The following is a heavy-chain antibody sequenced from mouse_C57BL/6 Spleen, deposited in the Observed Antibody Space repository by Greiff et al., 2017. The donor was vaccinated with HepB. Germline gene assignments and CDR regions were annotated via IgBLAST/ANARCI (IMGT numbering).Heavy chain of an antibody. J-gene: IGHJ4*01. CDR1: GYTFTSYW. CDR2: INPSNGGT. CDR3: AQGLWLRRGYYAMDY. D-gene: IGHD2-2*01. V-gene: IGHV1-53*01. Sequence: VQLQQPGTELVKPGASVKLSCKASGYTFTSYWMHWVKQRPGQGLEWIGNINPSNGGTNYNEKFKSKATLTVDKSSSTAYMQLSSLTSEDSAVYYCAQGLWLRRGYYAMDYWGQGTSVTVSS.